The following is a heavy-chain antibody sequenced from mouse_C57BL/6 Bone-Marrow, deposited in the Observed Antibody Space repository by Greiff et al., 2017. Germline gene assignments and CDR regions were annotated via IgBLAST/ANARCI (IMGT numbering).Heavy chain of an antibody. CDR3: SESNYPYAMDY. CDR2: IDPENGDT. J-gene: IGHJ4*01. Sequence: VQLQQSGAELVRPGASVKLSCTASGFNIKDDYMHWVKQRPEQGLEWIGWIDPENGDTEYASKFQGKATITADTSSNTAYLQLSSLTSEDTAVYYCSESNYPYAMDYWGQGTSVTVSS. D-gene: IGHD2-5*01. V-gene: IGHV14-4*01. CDR1: GFNIKDDY.